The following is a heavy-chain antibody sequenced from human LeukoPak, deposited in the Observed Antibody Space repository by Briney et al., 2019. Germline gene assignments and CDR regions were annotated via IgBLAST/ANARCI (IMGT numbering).Heavy chain of an antibody. Sequence: GGSLRLSCVASGFSFSSYWMSWVRQAPGRGLEWVASIRQDGREKYYVDSVKDRFTISRDNAKNSLYLQMNSLRAGDTAVYYCARTPDIAQFDYWDQETLVTVSS. V-gene: IGHV3-7*05. J-gene: IGHJ4*02. D-gene: IGHD5-12*01. CDR3: ARTPDIAQFDY. CDR1: GFSFSSYW. CDR2: IRQDGREK.